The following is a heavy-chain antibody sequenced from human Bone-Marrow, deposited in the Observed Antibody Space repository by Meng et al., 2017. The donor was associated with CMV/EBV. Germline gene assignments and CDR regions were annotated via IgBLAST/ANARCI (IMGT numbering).Heavy chain of an antibody. CDR2: INWNGGST. CDR1: GFTFDDYG. Sequence: GGSLRLSCAASGFTFDDYGMSWVRQAPGKGLEWVSGINWNGGSTGYADSVKGRFTISSDNAKNSLYLQMNSLRAEDTALYYCARGSGGYYYYGMDVWGQGTTVTVSS. V-gene: IGHV3-20*04. J-gene: IGHJ6*02. CDR3: ARGSGGYYYYGMDV. D-gene: IGHD3-3*01.